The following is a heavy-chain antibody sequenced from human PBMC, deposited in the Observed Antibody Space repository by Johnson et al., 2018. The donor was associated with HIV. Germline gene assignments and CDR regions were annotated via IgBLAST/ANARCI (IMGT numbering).Heavy chain of an antibody. D-gene: IGHD3-22*01. Sequence: VQLVESGGGLVQPGGSLRLSCAASGFTFSSYWMSWVRQAPGKGLEWVANIKQDGSEKYYVDSVKGRFTISRDNAKNSLYLQMNSLRAEDTAVYYCARQLGYYYDSSGYYAEHDDAFDIWGQGTMVTVSS. CDR1: GFTFSSYW. V-gene: IGHV3-7*01. CDR3: ARQLGYYYDSSGYYAEHDDAFDI. J-gene: IGHJ3*02. CDR2: IKQDGSEK.